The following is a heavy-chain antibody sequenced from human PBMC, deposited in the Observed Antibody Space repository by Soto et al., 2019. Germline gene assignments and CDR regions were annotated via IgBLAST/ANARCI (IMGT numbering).Heavy chain of an antibody. D-gene: IGHD6-6*01. CDR3: AAPPRY. Sequence: QVQLQESGPGLVKPSETLSLTCTVSGGSISSYYWNWIRQPPGKGLEWIGTMHDSGSTSYNPSLKSRVTISVDASRNQLSLKLISVTAADTAVYYCAAPPRYWGQGILVTVSS. V-gene: IGHV4-59*01. CDR2: MHDSGST. J-gene: IGHJ1*01. CDR1: GGSISSYY.